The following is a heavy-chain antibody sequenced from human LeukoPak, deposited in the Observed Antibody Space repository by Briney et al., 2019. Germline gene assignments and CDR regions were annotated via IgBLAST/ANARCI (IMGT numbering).Heavy chain of an antibody. CDR2: ITSGSDS. CDR3: APSGYYPYYFDY. J-gene: IGHJ4*02. Sequence: GRSLRLSCAVSGFSFSSYGMHWVRQAPGKGLEWVSTITSGSDSYYADSVKGRFTISRDNSKNTLYLQMNSLRAEDTAVYYCAPSGYYPYYFDYWGQGTLVTVSS. V-gene: IGHV3-23*01. CDR1: GFSFSSYG. D-gene: IGHD3-22*01.